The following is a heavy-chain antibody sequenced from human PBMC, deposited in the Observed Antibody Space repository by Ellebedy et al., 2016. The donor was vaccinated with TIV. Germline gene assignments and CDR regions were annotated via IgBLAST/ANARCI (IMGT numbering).Heavy chain of an antibody. CDR1: GFTFSDYS. V-gene: IGHV3-21*01. CDR3: ARESIMITFGGVPFDY. J-gene: IGHJ4*02. CDR2: ISSSSTYI. D-gene: IGHD3-16*01. Sequence: PGGSLRLSCTASGFTFSDYSMSRVRQAPGKGLEWVSSISSSSTYIYYADSVKGRFTISRDNAKNSLYLQMNSLRAEDTAVYYCARESIMITFGGVPFDYWGQGTLVTVSS.